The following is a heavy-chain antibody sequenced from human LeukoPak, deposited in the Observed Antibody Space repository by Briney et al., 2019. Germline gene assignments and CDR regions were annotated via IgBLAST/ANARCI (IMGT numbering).Heavy chain of an antibody. CDR1: GFTFSSYA. CDR2: ISGSGGST. CDR3: TRRAAVDTAMPYDI. V-gene: IGHV3-23*01. D-gene: IGHD5-18*01. Sequence: GGSLRLSCAASGFTFSSYAMSWVRQAPGKGLEWVSAISGSGGSTYYADSVKGRFTISRDNSKNTLYLQMNSLKTEDTAVYYCTRRAAVDTAMPYDIWGQGTMVTVSS. J-gene: IGHJ3*02.